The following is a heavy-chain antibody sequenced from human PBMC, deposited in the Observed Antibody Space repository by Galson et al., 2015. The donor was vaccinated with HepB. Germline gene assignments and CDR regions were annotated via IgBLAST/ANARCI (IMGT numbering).Heavy chain of an antibody. J-gene: IGHJ6*03. Sequence: SLRLSCAASGFTFSNAWMNWVRQAPGKGLEWVGRIKSKTDGGTTDYAAPVKGRFTISRDDSKNTLYLQMNSLKTEDTAVYYCTTDRKQLVLRYYYYYMDVWGKGTTVTVSS. CDR2: IKSKTDGGTT. CDR3: TTDRKQLVLRYYYYYMDV. V-gene: IGHV3-15*07. CDR1: GFTFSNAW. D-gene: IGHD6-6*01.